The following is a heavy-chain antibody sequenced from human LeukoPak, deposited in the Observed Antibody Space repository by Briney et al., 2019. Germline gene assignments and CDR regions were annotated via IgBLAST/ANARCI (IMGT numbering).Heavy chain of an antibody. CDR1: GFTFSSYG. CDR2: IWYEGSNK. D-gene: IGHD3-22*01. V-gene: IGHV3-33*01. Sequence: GGPLRLSCAASGFTFSSYGVHGVRQAPGKGGEGVAVIWYEGSNKYYADSVKGRFPISRDNSKNTLYLQMNSLSAEDTAVYYCARDYTPHANYYDSNPPDYWGQGTLVTVSS. J-gene: IGHJ4*02. CDR3: ARDYTPHANYYDSNPPDY.